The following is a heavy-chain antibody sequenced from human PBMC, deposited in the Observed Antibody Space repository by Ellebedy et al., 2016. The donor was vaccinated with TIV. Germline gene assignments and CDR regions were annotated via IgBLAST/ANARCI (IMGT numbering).Heavy chain of an antibody. D-gene: IGHD6-19*01. J-gene: IGHJ6*02. CDR3: ARDQYNSGWQPFHYFYYDMDV. Sequence: AASVKVSCKASGYTFTSYGISWVRQAPGQGLEWMGWISTYNGNTNYAQKLQGRVTMTTDTSTSTAYMELRSLRSDDTAGYYCARDQYNSGWQPFHYFYYDMDVWGQGTTVTVSS. V-gene: IGHV1-18*01. CDR1: GYTFTSYG. CDR2: ISTYNGNT.